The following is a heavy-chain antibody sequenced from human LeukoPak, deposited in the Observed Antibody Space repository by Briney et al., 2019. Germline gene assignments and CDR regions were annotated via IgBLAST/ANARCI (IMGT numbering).Heavy chain of an antibody. CDR2: IYWDDDK. D-gene: IGHD3-22*01. Sequence: SGPTLVNPTQTLTLTCTFSGFSLSTSGVGVGWIRQPPGKALEWLALIYWDDDKRYSPSLKSRLTITKDTSKNQVVLTMTNMDPVDTATYYCAHVPREYYDSSGYIDAFDIWGQGTMVTVSS. J-gene: IGHJ3*02. V-gene: IGHV2-5*02. CDR3: AHVPREYYDSSGYIDAFDI. CDR1: GFSLSTSGVG.